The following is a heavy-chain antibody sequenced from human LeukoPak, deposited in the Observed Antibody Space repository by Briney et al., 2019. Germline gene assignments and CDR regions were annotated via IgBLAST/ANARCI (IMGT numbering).Heavy chain of an antibody. D-gene: IGHD6-25*01. CDR2: INSDGSST. CDR1: GFTFSGYS. J-gene: IGHJ3*02. CDR3: ARRSAAKDAFDI. Sequence: PGGSLRLSCAASGFTFSGYSMNWVRQAPGKGLVWVSRINSDGSSTSYADSVKGRFTISRDNAKNTLYLQMNSLRAEDTAVYYCARRSAAKDAFDIWGQGTMVTVSS. V-gene: IGHV3-74*01.